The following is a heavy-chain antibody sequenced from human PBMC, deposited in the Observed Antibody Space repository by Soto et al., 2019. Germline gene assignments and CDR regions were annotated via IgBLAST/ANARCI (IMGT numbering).Heavy chain of an antibody. CDR1: GFTFSSYA. V-gene: IGHV3-23*01. CDR2: ISGSGDIT. Sequence: PGGSLRLSCAASGFTFSSYALSWVRQAPGKGLEWVSGISGSGDITSYSDSVKGRFTISRDNSKNTLYLQMNSLRAEDTAVYYCAKDRAAYSSGWSDYWGQGTLVTVSS. D-gene: IGHD6-19*01. J-gene: IGHJ4*02. CDR3: AKDRAAYSSGWSDY.